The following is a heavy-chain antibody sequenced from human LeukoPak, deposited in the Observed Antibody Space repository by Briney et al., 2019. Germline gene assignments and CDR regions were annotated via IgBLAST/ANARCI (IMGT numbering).Heavy chain of an antibody. J-gene: IGHJ4*02. CDR1: GFTFGDYA. Sequence: KPGGSLRLSCTASGFTFGDYAMSWVRQAPGQGLGWVGRVKSKTDGGTTDYAAPVKGRFTISRDDSKNTLYLQMNSLKTEDTAVYYCTTDLVGATIGSFSEIWGQGTLVTVSS. CDR2: VKSKTDGGTT. V-gene: IGHV3-15*01. CDR3: TTDLVGATIGSFSEI. D-gene: IGHD1-26*01.